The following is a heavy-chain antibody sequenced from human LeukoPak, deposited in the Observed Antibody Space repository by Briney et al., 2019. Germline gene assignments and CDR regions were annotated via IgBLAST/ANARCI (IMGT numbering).Heavy chain of an antibody. Sequence: GGSLRLSCAASGFTFSDYYMNWIRQAPGKGLEWVSYISHTSSYTSYADSVKGRFTISRDNAKNSLYLQMNSLRAEDTALYYCARDRTDYGAFDIWGQGTMVTVSS. J-gene: IGHJ3*02. CDR1: GFTFSDYY. CDR2: ISHTSSYT. V-gene: IGHV3-11*06. D-gene: IGHD4-17*01. CDR3: ARDRTDYGAFDI.